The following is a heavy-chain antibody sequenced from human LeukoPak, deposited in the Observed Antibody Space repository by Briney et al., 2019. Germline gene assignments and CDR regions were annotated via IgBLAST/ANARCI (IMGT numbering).Heavy chain of an antibody. J-gene: IGHJ6*02. V-gene: IGHV3-7*03. Sequence: GGSLRLSCAVSEFTFSGYWMSWVRQAPGKGLEWVANIKQDGSEKYYVDSVKGRFTISGDNAKNSLFLQMNSLRAEDSAVYYCAGSKIGGYYYSMDVWGQGTTVTVSS. CDR1: EFTFSGYW. D-gene: IGHD5/OR15-5a*01. CDR3: AGSKIGGYYYSMDV. CDR2: IKQDGSEK.